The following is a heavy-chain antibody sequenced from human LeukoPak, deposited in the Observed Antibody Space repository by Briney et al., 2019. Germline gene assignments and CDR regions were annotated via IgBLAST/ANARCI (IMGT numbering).Heavy chain of an antibody. Sequence: SKTLSLTCTVSGGSISSHYWSWIRQPPGKGLEWIGYIYYSGSTNYNPSLKSRVTISVDTSKNQFSLQLSSVTAADTAVYYCARGKRSSDYWGQGTLVTVSS. CDR3: ARGKRSSDY. J-gene: IGHJ4*02. D-gene: IGHD6-6*01. V-gene: IGHV4-59*11. CDR2: IYYSGST. CDR1: GGSISSHY.